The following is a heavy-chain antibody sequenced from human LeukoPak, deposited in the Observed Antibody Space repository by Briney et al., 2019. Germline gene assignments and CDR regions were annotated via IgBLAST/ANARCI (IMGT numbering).Heavy chain of an antibody. Sequence: GGSLRLSCAASGFTFSSYAMSWVRQAPGKGLEWVSVIYSGGSTYYADSVKGRFTISRDNSKNTLYLQMNSLRAEDTAVYYCARDPNYHWYFDLWGRGTLVTVSS. J-gene: IGHJ2*01. D-gene: IGHD1-7*01. CDR3: ARDPNYHWYFDL. V-gene: IGHV3-66*01. CDR1: GFTFSSYA. CDR2: IYSGGST.